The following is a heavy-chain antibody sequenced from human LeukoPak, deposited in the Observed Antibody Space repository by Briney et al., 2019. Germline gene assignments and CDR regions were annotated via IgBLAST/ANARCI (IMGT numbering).Heavy chain of an antibody. D-gene: IGHD4-23*01. V-gene: IGHV1-8*01. Sequence: ASVKVSCKASGYTFRSYEINWVRQAPGQGLEWVGWIHPNSGKTGYAQKFQGRVTMTRDTSTETAFMELSSLKFDDTAIFYCARGHYGGNRYFDIWGQGTLVTVSS. CDR1: GYTFRSYE. J-gene: IGHJ4*02. CDR3: ARGHYGGNRYFDI. CDR2: IHPNSGKT.